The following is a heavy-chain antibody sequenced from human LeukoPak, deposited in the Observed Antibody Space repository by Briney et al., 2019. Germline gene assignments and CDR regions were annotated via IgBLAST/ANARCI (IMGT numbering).Heavy chain of an antibody. CDR2: IYYSGST. V-gene: IGHV4-39*01. Sequence: PSETLSLTCSVSGDSISSSSDYWGWIRQPPGKGLEWIGSIYYSGSTYYNPSLKSRVTISVDTSKNQFSLKLSSVTAADTAVYYCARCLSWQLVLFYFDLWGRGTLVTVSS. D-gene: IGHD6-6*01. J-gene: IGHJ2*01. CDR1: GDSISSSSDY. CDR3: ARCLSWQLVLFYFDL.